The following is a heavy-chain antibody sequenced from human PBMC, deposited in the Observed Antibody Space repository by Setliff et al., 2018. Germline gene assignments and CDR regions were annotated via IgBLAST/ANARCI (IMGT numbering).Heavy chain of an antibody. Sequence: SETLSLTCTVSGDYISSQYWSWIRQPPGKGLEWIGRIFTTGDTSYNPSLQSRVTISLDKSKSQFSLKLSSVTAADTAVYYCARDFGDYRIGHGFDIWGQGTEVTVSS. CDR1: GDYISSQY. V-gene: IGHV4-4*07. CDR2: IFTTGDT. D-gene: IGHD4-17*01. CDR3: ARDFGDYRIGHGFDI. J-gene: IGHJ3*02.